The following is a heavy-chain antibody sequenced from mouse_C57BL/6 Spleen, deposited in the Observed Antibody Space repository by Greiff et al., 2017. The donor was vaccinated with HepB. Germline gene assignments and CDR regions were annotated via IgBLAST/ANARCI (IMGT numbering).Heavy chain of an antibody. CDR2: IYPYNGVS. D-gene: IGHD1-1*01. V-gene: IGHV1-31*01. CDR3: ERDYGSSSYYFDY. J-gene: IGHJ2*01. Sequence: VQLQQSGPELVKPGASVKISCKASGYSFTGYYMHWVKQSHGNILDWIGYIYPYNGVSSYNQKFKGKATLTVDKSSSTAYMELRSQTSEDSAVYYCERDYGSSSYYFDYWGKGTTLTVSS. CDR1: GYSFTGYY.